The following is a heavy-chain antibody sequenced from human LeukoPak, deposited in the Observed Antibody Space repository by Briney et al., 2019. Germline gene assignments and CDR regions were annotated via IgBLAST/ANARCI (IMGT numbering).Heavy chain of an antibody. J-gene: IGHJ4*02. CDR2: IKQDGSEK. D-gene: IGHD3-22*01. CDR1: GFTFSSYW. CDR3: ARLTYYYDSSGYSNFDY. Sequence: GGSLRLSCAASGFTFSSYWMSWVRQAPGKGLEWVANIKQDGSEKYYVDSVKGRFTISRDNAKNSLYLQMNSLRAEDTAVYYCARLTYYYDSSGYSNFDYWGQGTLVTVSS. V-gene: IGHV3-7*03.